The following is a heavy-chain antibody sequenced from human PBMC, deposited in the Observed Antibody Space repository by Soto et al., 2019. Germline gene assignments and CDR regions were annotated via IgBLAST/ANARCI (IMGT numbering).Heavy chain of an antibody. CDR1: GFTFSSYE. Sequence: EVQLVESGGGLVQPGGSLRLSGAASGFTFSSYEMNWVRQAPGKGLDWLSYISSGGSTKYYADSVKGRFTISRDNAKNALYMQMNSLRAEDTAVDYCARDGVYDGPFDYWGQGTLVTVSS. CDR2: ISSGGSTK. J-gene: IGHJ4*02. CDR3: ARDGVYDGPFDY. D-gene: IGHD5-12*01. V-gene: IGHV3-48*03.